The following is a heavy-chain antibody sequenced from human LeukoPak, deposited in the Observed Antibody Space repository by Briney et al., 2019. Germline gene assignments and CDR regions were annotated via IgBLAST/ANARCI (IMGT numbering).Heavy chain of an antibody. CDR2: TYYRSKWYS. J-gene: IGHJ4*02. CDR1: GDSVSSKSSA. V-gene: IGHV6-1*01. D-gene: IGHD2-15*01. CDR3: ARDAGMVVANFDY. Sequence: SQTLSLTCVISGDSVSSKSSAWNWIRQSPSRGLEWLGRTYYRSKWYSEYELSVQSRIIIKPDTSKNQFSLKLSSVTAADTAVYYCARDAGMVVANFDYWGQGTLVTVSS.